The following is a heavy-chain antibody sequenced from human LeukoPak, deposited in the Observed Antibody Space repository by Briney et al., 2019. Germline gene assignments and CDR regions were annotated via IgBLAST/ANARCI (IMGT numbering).Heavy chain of an antibody. CDR1: GFTFSDYY. J-gene: IGHJ6*02. D-gene: IGHD3-10*01. Sequence: GGSLRLSCAASGFTFSDYYMSWIRQAPGKGLEWVSYISSSGSTRYYADSVKGRFTISRDNAKNSLYLQMDSLRAEDTAVYYCARDPRRGYYYYGMDVWGQGTTVTVSS. V-gene: IGHV3-11*01. CDR3: ARDPRRGYYYYGMDV. CDR2: ISSSGSTR.